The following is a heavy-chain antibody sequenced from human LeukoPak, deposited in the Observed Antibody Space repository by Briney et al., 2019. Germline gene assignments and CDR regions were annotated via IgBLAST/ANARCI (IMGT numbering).Heavy chain of an antibody. CDR3: ARDPAMVRGGNAFDI. CDR1: GFTFSDYY. J-gene: IGHJ3*02. D-gene: IGHD3-10*01. Sequence: GGSLRLSCAASGFTFSDYYMSWIRQAPGKGLEWVSYISSSSSCTNYADSVKGRFTISRDNAENSLYLQMNSLRAEDTAVYYCARDPAMVRGGNAFDIWGQGTMVTVSS. V-gene: IGHV3-11*05. CDR2: ISSSSSCT.